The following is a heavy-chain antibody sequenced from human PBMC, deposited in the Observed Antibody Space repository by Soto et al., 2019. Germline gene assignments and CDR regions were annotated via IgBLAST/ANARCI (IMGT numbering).Heavy chain of an antibody. CDR1: GDTFNSYV. J-gene: IGHJ4*02. Sequence: QVQLVQSGPEVKKPGSSVKVSCKASGDTFNSYVITWVRQAPGQGLEWLGGIITAFGTTSYAQNFQDRLTINANEAATKEHMELSSLTSDEMAMYYCKRSYGYTFGGSADKWGQGTLVTVSS. CDR2: IITAFGTT. CDR3: KRSYGYTFGGSADK. V-gene: IGHV1-69*01. D-gene: IGHD5-18*01.